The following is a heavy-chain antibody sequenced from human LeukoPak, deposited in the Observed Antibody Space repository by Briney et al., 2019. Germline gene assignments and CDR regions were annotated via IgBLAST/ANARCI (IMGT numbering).Heavy chain of an antibody. Sequence: PSETLSLTCTVSGGSISSSSYYWGWIRQPPGKGLEWIGSVYYSGSTYYNPSLKSRVTVSVDTSKNQFSLKLSSVTAADTAVYYCASQSLQRITIFGVLMDAFDIWGQGTMVTVSS. CDR2: VYYSGST. V-gene: IGHV4-39*01. J-gene: IGHJ3*02. CDR3: ASQSLQRITIFGVLMDAFDI. D-gene: IGHD3-3*01. CDR1: GGSISSSSYY.